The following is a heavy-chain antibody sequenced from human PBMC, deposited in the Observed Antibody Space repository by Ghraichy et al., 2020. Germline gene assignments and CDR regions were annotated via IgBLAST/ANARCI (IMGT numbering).Heavy chain of an antibody. CDR3: ARDGGSRNSHDWYFDV. CDR1: GFTFSTYW. Sequence: GESLNISCAASGFTFSTYWMNWVRQGPGMGPVWDSRIKTDGRSASYTDSVKGRFTISRDNAKNTVYLQMNSLRAEDTGVYYCARDGGSRNSHDWYFDVWGRGTLVTVSS. D-gene: IGHD2-2*01. J-gene: IGHJ2*01. V-gene: IGHV3-74*01. CDR2: IKTDGRSA.